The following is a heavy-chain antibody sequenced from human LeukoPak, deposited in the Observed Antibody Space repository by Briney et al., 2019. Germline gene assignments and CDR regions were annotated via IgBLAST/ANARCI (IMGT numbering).Heavy chain of an antibody. D-gene: IGHD3-22*01. CDR1: GGSISSGGYY. CDR3: PGDRSSGHGRRAFDI. J-gene: IGHJ3*02. CDR2: IYYTGAT. Sequence: SQTLSLTCNVSGGSISSGGYYWSWIRQHPGKGLEWIGYIYYTGATYYNPSLKSRVTISVDTSKNQFSLKLSSVTAADPAVYYCPGDRSSGHGRRAFDIWGQGTMVSVSS. V-gene: IGHV4-31*03.